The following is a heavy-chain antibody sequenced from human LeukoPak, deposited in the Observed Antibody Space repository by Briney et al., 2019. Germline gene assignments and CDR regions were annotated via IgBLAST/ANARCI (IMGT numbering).Heavy chain of an antibody. CDR2: ISSKGGST. CDR1: GLNFSSYA. J-gene: IGHJ3*02. D-gene: IGHD5-24*01. CDR3: ARDGDGYINDAFDI. Sequence: PGGSLRLSCSASGLNFSSYAMHWVRQAPGKGLEYVSAISSKGGSTYYADSVKGRFTISRDNSKNTLYLQMNRLRAEDTAVYYCARDGDGYINDAFDIWGQGTMVTVSS. V-gene: IGHV3-64*04.